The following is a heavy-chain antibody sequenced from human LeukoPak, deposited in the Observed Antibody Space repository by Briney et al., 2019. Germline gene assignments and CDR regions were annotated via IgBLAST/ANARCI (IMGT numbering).Heavy chain of an antibody. CDR3: ARASSSWYLKPPFDY. CDR2: ISAYNGNT. V-gene: IGHV1-18*01. Sequence: ASVKASCKASGYTLTSYGISWVRQAPGQGLEWMGWISAYNGNTNYAQKLQGRVTMTTDTSTSTAYMELRSLRSDDTAVYYCARASSSWYLKPPFDYWGQGTLVTVSS. CDR1: GYTLTSYG. D-gene: IGHD6-13*01. J-gene: IGHJ4*02.